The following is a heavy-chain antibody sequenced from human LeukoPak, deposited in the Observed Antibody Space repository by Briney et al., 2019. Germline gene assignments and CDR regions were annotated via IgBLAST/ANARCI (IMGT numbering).Heavy chain of an antibody. Sequence: PGGSLRLSCAASGFSVSTSYINWVRQAPGKGLEWVSVIYSDGSTKYADSVKARFTISRDNSKNTVYLQMKSLRVEDTAVYYCAGGTLDNWGQGTLVTVSS. J-gene: IGHJ4*02. CDR2: IYSDGST. CDR1: GFSVSTSY. V-gene: IGHV3-53*01. CDR3: AGGTLDN. D-gene: IGHD3/OR15-3a*01.